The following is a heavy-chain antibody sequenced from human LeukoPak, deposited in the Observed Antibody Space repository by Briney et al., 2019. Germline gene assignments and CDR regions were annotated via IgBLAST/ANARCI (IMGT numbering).Heavy chain of an antibody. Sequence: GGSLRLSCAASGFTFSDYYMSWIRQAPGKGLEWVSYMSSSGSTIYYADSVKGRFTISRDNAKNSLYLQMNSLRAEDTAVYYCARESRQWLVLGGVDYWGQGTLVTVSS. CDR2: MSSSGSTI. D-gene: IGHD6-19*01. V-gene: IGHV3-11*04. CDR3: ARESRQWLVLGGVDY. J-gene: IGHJ4*02. CDR1: GFTFSDYY.